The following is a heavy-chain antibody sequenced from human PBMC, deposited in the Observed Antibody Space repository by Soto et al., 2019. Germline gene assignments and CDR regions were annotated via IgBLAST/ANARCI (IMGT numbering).Heavy chain of an antibody. J-gene: IGHJ4*02. V-gene: IGHV3-49*03. CDR1: GFTFGDYA. Sequence: GGSLRLSCTASGFTFGDYAMSWFRQAPGKGLEWVGFIRSKAYGGTTEYAASVKGRFTISKDDSKSIAYLQMNSLKTEDTAVYYCSRVYGSGSPFDYWGQGTLVTVSS. D-gene: IGHD3-10*01. CDR3: SRVYGSGSPFDY. CDR2: IRSKAYGGTT.